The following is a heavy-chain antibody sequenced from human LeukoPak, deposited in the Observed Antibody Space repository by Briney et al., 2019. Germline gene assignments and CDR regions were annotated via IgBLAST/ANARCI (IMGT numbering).Heavy chain of an antibody. CDR2: IYYSGST. J-gene: IGHJ2*01. CDR1: GGSISSYY. Sequence: SETLSLTCTVSGGSISSYYWSWIRQPPGKGLEWIGYIYYSGSTSYNPSLKSRVTISVDTSKNQFSLKLSSVTAADTAVYYCARLDNGWYFGLWGRGTLVTVSS. D-gene: IGHD2-2*03. CDR3: ARLDNGWYFGL. V-gene: IGHV4-59*01.